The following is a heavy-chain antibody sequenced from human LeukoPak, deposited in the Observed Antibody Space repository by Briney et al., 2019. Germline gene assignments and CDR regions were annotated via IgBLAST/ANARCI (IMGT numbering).Heavy chain of an antibody. CDR1: GFTVSSSY. V-gene: IGHV3-53*05. D-gene: IGHD4-11*01. Sequence: GGSLRLSCAASGFTVSSSYMSWVRQAPGKGLECLSIIYSGGSTYYADSVKGRFTISRDNSKNTLYLQMNSLRAEDTAVYYCAKDLYTNYYYYMDVWGKGTTVTVSS. J-gene: IGHJ6*03. CDR2: IYSGGST. CDR3: AKDLYTNYYYYMDV.